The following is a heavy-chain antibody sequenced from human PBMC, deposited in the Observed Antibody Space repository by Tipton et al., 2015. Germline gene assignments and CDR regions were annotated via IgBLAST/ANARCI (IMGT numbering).Heavy chain of an antibody. J-gene: IGHJ4*02. Sequence: TLSLTCAVSGGSVSSSSYYWGWIRQSPGKGLEWIGEINHGGSTNYNPSLKSRVTISVDTSKNQFSLKLSSVTAADTAVYYCARSRYTVTPDSWGQGTLVTVSS. V-gene: IGHV4-39*01. D-gene: IGHD4-17*01. CDR1: GGSVSSSSYY. CDR3: ARSRYTVTPDS. CDR2: INHGGST.